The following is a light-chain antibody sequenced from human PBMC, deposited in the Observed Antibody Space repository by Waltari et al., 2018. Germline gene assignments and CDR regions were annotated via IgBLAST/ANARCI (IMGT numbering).Light chain of an antibody. J-gene: IGKJ1*01. CDR2: KAS. CDR3: QQYKTYPWT. CDR1: QSVDTW. V-gene: IGKV1-5*03. Sequence: DIQMTQSPSTLSASIGDRVNIPCPASQSVDTWLAWSQQKPGKAPKFLIYKASNLESGVPSRFSGSGSGTEFTLTISSLQPDDFATYYCQQYKTYPWTFGQGTEVEIK.